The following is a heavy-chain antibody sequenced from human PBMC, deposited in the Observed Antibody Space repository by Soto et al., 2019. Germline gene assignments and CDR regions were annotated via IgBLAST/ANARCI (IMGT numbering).Heavy chain of an antibody. CDR1: SHSIFIKY. CDR2: IYYSGST. CDR3: AGSHSFGAFDI. V-gene: IGHV4-59*08. J-gene: IGHJ3*02. D-gene: IGHD5-18*01. Sequence: TMSLSCAFTSHSIFIKYWSWIRQPPGKGLEWIGYIYYSGSTNYNPSLKSRVTISVDTSKNQFSLKLSSVTAADTAVYYCAGSHSFGAFDIWGQGTMVS.